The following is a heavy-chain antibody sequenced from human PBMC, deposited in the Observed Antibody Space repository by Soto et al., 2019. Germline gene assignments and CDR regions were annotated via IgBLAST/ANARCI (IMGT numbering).Heavy chain of an antibody. Sequence: QITVKESGPTLVKPTQTLTLTCAFSGFSLNISGVGVGWIRQPPGKALEWLALIYWDDDKRYSPSLKNRLTITKVTSKYQVVLTMTNMDPVDTATYYCAHRTMVRGFAWFDPWGQGTLVTVSS. CDR2: IYWDDDK. V-gene: IGHV2-5*02. D-gene: IGHD3-10*01. CDR3: AHRTMVRGFAWFDP. J-gene: IGHJ5*02. CDR1: GFSLNISGVG.